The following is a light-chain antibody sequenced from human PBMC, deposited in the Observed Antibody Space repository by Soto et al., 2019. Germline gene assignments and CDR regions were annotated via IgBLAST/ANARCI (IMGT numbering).Light chain of an antibody. CDR3: QQFDDLPLT. V-gene: IGKV1-33*01. J-gene: IGKJ4*01. Sequence: DIQMTQSPSSLSASVGDRVTITCQASHDIKKYLNWYQQKAHKVPTLLIHDATTFATGVPSRFTGSGSGTDFTLTIISLQPEDVATYYCQQFDDLPLTFGGGTKVDI. CDR1: HDIKKY. CDR2: DAT.